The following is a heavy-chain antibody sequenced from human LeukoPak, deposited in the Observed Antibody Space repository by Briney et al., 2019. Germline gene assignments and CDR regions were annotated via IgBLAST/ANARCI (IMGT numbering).Heavy chain of an antibody. V-gene: IGHV3-23*01. D-gene: IGHD3-22*01. J-gene: IGHJ4*02. CDR2: ISDNGGST. CDR1: GFTFSVYA. CDR3: AKRSTSNYYGDFDY. Sequence: GGSLRLSCAASGFTFSVYAMSWVRQAPGKGLEWVSTISDNGGSTYYADSVKGRFTISRDNSKKTLSLQMNSLRAEDTAIYFCAKRSTSNYYGDFDYWGQGTLVTVSS.